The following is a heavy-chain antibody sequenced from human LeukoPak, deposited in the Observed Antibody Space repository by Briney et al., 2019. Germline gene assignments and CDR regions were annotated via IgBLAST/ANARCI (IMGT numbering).Heavy chain of an antibody. V-gene: IGHV3-23*01. CDR2: ISGSGGST. Sequence: GGSLRLSCAASGFTFSSYAMSWVRQAPGQGLEWVSAISGSGGSTYYADSVKGRFTISRDNSKNKLYLQMNSLRAEDTAVYYCAKDVYYYDSSGYYPSYWGQGTLVTVSS. CDR1: GFTFSSYA. CDR3: AKDVYYYDSSGYYPSY. D-gene: IGHD3-22*01. J-gene: IGHJ4*02.